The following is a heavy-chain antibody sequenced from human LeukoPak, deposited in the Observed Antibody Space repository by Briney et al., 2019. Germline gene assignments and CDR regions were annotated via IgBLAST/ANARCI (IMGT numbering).Heavy chain of an antibody. CDR2: IYYSGST. V-gene: IGHV4-59*01. Sequence: PSETLSLTCTVSGGSISSYYWSWLRQPPGKGLEWIGYIYYSGSTDYNPSLKSRVTISVDTSKNQFSLKLSSVTAADTAVYYCARLRLDTAMDYFDYWGQGTLVTVSS. D-gene: IGHD5-18*01. J-gene: IGHJ4*02. CDR1: GGSISSYY. CDR3: ARLRLDTAMDYFDY.